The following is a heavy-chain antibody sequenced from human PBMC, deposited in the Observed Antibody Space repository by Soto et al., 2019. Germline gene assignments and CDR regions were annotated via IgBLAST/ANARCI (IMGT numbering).Heavy chain of an antibody. CDR3: ARAPLRLGELSFWFFDY. V-gene: IGHV4-31*03. J-gene: IGHJ4*02. CDR1: GGSISSGGYY. Sequence: SETLSLTCTVSGGSISSGGYYWSWIRQHPGKGLEWIGYIYYSGSTYYNPSLRSRVTISVDTSKNQFSLKLSSVTAADTAVYYCARAPLRLGELSFWFFDYWGQGTLVTVSS. CDR2: IYYSGST. D-gene: IGHD3-16*02.